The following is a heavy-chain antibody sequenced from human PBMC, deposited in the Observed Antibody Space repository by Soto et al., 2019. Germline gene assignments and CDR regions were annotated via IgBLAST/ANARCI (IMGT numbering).Heavy chain of an antibody. Sequence: SETLSLTCTVSGDSISSSYWSWIRQPPGKGLEWLGYIYYRGNTNFNPSLKGRVTISIDTSKNQFSLKLSSVTAADTAVYYCARVRGYSGSYYFDYWGLGTLVTSPQ. CDR1: GDSISSSY. J-gene: IGHJ4*02. D-gene: IGHD3-10*01. CDR3: ARVRGYSGSYYFDY. CDR2: IYYRGNT. V-gene: IGHV4-59*01.